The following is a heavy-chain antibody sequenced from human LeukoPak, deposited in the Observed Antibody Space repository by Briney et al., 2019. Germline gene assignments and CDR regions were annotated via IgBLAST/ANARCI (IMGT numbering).Heavy chain of an antibody. CDR2: ISSNGGST. J-gene: IGHJ4*02. CDR1: GFTFSSYA. CDR3: VKVVTMVRGEDLFDY. V-gene: IGHV3-64D*06. D-gene: IGHD3-10*01. Sequence: GGSLRLSCSASGFTFSSYAMHWVRQAPGKGVEYVSAISSNGGSTYYADSVKGRFTISRDNSKNTLYLQMSSLRAEDTAVYYCVKVVTMVRGEDLFDYWGQGTLVTVSS.